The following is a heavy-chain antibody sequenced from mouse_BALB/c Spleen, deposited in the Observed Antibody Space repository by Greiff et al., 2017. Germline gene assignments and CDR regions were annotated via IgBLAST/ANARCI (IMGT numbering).Heavy chain of an antibody. CDR3: ARRATENAMDY. CDR2: ISSGSSTI. CDR1: GFTFSSFG. D-gene: IGHD3-1*01. V-gene: IGHV5-17*02. Sequence: DVQLVESGGGLVQPGGSRKLSCAASGFTFSSFGMHWVRQAPEKGLEWVAYISSGSSTIYYADTVKGRFTISRDNPKNTLFLQMTSLRSEDTAMYYCARRATENAMDYWGQGTSVTVSS. J-gene: IGHJ4*01.